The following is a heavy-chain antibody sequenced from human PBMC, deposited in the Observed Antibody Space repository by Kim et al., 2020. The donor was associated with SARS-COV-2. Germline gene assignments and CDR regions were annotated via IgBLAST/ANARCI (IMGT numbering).Heavy chain of an antibody. CDR3: AREYDSSSYGMDV. CDR1: GFTFSSYE. V-gene: IGHV3-48*03. J-gene: IGHJ6*02. D-gene: IGHD3-22*01. Sequence: GGSLRLSCAASGFTFSSYEMNWVRQAPGKGLEWVSYISSSGSTIYYADSVKGRFTISRDNAKNSLYLQMNSLRAEDTAVYYCAREYDSSSYGMDVWGQGTTVTVSS. CDR2: ISSSGSTI.